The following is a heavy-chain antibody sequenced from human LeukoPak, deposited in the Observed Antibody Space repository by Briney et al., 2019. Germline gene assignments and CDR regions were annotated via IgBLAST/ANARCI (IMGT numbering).Heavy chain of an antibody. D-gene: IGHD2-15*01. CDR3: ARDCSGGNCYFYYYMDV. CDR2: INSNSGGT. Sequence: ASVKVSCKASGYTFTSYYMHWVRQAPGQGLEWVGWINSNSGGTNYAQKFQGRVTMTRDTSISTAYMELSRLRSDDTAVYYCARDCSGGNCYFYYYMDVWGKGTTVTVSS. V-gene: IGHV1-2*02. J-gene: IGHJ6*03. CDR1: GYTFTSYY.